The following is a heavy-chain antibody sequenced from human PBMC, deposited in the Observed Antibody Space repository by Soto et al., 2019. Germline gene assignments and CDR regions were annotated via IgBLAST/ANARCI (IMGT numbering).Heavy chain of an antibody. Sequence: SETLSLTCAVYGGSFSGYYWSWIRQPPGKGLEWIGEINHSGSTNYNPSLKSRVTISVDTSKNQFSLKLSSVTAADTAVYYCAREWTAHYFDYWGQGTLVTVSS. J-gene: IGHJ4*02. V-gene: IGHV4-34*01. CDR3: AREWTAHYFDY. D-gene: IGHD2-21*02. CDR2: INHSGST. CDR1: GGSFSGYY.